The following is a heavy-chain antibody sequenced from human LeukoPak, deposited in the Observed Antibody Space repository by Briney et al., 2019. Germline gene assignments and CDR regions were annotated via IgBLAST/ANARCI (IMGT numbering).Heavy chain of an antibody. CDR1: GYTFTGYY. V-gene: IGHV1-2*02. CDR3: ARVAPNRRYCSGGSCLNYFDY. D-gene: IGHD2-15*01. Sequence: GASVKVSCKASGYTFTGYYMHWVRQAPGQGLEWMGWINPNSGGTNYAQKFQGRVTMTTDTSTSTVYVELRSLRSDDTAVYHCARVAPNRRYCSGGSCLNYFDYWGQGTLVTVSS. J-gene: IGHJ4*02. CDR2: INPNSGGT.